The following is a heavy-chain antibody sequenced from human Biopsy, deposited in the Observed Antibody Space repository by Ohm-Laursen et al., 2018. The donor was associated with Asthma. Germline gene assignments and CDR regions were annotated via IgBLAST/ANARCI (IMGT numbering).Heavy chain of an antibody. V-gene: IGHV3-30*01. J-gene: IGHJ3*02. D-gene: IGHD1-1*01. CDR1: GFSFSNFA. Sequence: SLRLSCAASGFSFSNFAFHWVRQAPGRGLEWVGVISKDASTQDYADSVKGRFTMARDNSKNTLDLQMNSLREEDTAVYYCVRDGTDDAFDIWGQGTVVSVSS. CDR2: ISKDASTQ. CDR3: VRDGTDDAFDI.